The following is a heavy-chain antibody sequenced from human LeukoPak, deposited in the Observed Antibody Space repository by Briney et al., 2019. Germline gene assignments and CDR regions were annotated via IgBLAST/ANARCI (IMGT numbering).Heavy chain of an antibody. CDR1: GFTFSSHW. CDR2: INSDGSST. J-gene: IGHJ4*02. Sequence: GGSLRLSCAVSGFTFSSHWMHWVRQAPGKGLVWVSRINSDGSSTSYADSVKGRFTISRDNAKNTLYLQMNSLRAEDTAVYYCASWEVPAVMPQDYWGQGTLVTVSS. CDR3: ASWEVPAVMPQDY. D-gene: IGHD2-2*01. V-gene: IGHV3-74*01.